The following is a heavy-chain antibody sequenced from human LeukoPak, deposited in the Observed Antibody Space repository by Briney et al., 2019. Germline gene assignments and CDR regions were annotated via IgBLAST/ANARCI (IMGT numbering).Heavy chain of an antibody. CDR1: RYTFTSYD. J-gene: IGHJ6*02. D-gene: IGHD3-22*01. CDR2: MNPNSGNT. V-gene: IGHV1-8*01. Sequence: ASVKVSCKASRYTFTSYDVNWVRQASGQGLEWMGWMNPNSGNTGYAQKFQGRATMTRNTSISTAYMELSSLRSEDTAVYYCARFGDSSGYYGMDVWGQGTTVTVSS. CDR3: ARFGDSSGYYGMDV.